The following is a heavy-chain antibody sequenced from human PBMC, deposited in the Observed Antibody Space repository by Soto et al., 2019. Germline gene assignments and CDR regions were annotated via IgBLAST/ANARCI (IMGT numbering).Heavy chain of an antibody. CDR2: INHDGGER. D-gene: IGHD5-12*01. CDR1: ELTFSTYW. J-gene: IGHJ4*02. V-gene: IGHV3-7*01. CDR3: ARDQGHIGYDLLDY. Sequence: EGQLVESGGGLVQPGGPLRLSCAAAELTFSTYWMTWVCQAPGKGLEWVANINHDGGERYYGDSVKGRFTISRDNAQNSLYLQMTSLRVDDTAVYFCARDQGHIGYDLLDYWGQGTLVTVSS.